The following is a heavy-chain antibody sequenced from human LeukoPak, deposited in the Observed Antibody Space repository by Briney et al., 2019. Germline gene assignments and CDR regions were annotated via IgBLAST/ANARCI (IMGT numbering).Heavy chain of an antibody. CDR1: GYTFISYG. CDR2: ISAYNGNT. CDR3: ARVAEDCSSTSCYAGVDY. D-gene: IGHD2-2*01. V-gene: IGHV1-18*01. Sequence: ASVKVSCKASGYTFISYGISWVRQAPGQRLECMGWISAYNGNTNYAQKLQGRVTMTTDTSTSTAYMELRSLRSDDTAVYYCARVAEDCSSTSCYAGVDYWGQGTLVTVSS. J-gene: IGHJ4*02.